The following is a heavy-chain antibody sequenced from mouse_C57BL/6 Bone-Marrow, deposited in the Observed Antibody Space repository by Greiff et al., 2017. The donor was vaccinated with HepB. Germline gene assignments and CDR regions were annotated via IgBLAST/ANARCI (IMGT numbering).Heavy chain of an antibody. J-gene: IGHJ1*03. CDR1: GYTFTDYN. Sequence: DVHLVESGPELVKPGASVKIPCKASGYTFTDYNMDWVKQSHGKSLEWIGDINPNNGGTIYNQKFKGKATLTVDKSSSTAYMELRSLTSEDTAVYYCARKIHYYGSSYWYFDVWGTGTTVTVSS. CDR2: INPNNGGT. V-gene: IGHV1-18*01. CDR3: ARKIHYYGSSYWYFDV. D-gene: IGHD1-1*01.